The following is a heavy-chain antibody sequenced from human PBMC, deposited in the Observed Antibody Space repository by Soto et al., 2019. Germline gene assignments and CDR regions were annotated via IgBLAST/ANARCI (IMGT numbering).Heavy chain of an antibody. CDR1: GDTFTDYY. CDR2: VNPTGGHT. CDR3: ASGAHVVVVTAALDY. J-gene: IGHJ4*02. Sequence: QVQLMQSGAEVKKPGASVKVSCKASGDTFTDYYIHWVRQAPGQGLEWMGTVNPTGGHTTYAQHFLGRVTMTRNTSTSTLYMELTSLTSDDTAIYYCASGAHVVVVTAALDYWGQGTLVTVSS. V-gene: IGHV1-46*01. D-gene: IGHD2-21*02.